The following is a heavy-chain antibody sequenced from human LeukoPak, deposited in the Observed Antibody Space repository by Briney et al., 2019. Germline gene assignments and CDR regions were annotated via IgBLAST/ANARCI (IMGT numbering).Heavy chain of an antibody. CDR1: GFPYSRYS. J-gene: IGHJ5*02. CDR2: ISSSSNYM. V-gene: IGHV3-21*01. D-gene: IGHD4-17*01. CDR3: ARGRLDYGDYLNWFDR. Sequence: GGSLRLSCAASGFPYSRYSMNGVRRAPGKGLEWGSSISSSSNYMLYAESAKGRFPIPRDNAKNSLHLQMHTLRSGDRAVYSCARGRLDYGDYLNWFDRWGQGTLVTVSS.